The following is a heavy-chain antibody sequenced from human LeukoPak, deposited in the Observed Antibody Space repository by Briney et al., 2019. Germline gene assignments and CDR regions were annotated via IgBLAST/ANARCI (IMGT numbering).Heavy chain of an antibody. D-gene: IGHD1-1*01. CDR3: ARDTGGGFDP. J-gene: IGHJ5*02. Sequence: PGGSLRLSCAASGFSFRIYWISWVRQAPGKGLEWVANIKDDGRDKYYVDSVKGRFTISRDNAKNSLSLQMHSQRAEDTAVYYCARDTGGGFDPWGQGTLVTVSS. CDR2: IKDDGRDK. V-gene: IGHV3-7*01. CDR1: GFSFRIYW.